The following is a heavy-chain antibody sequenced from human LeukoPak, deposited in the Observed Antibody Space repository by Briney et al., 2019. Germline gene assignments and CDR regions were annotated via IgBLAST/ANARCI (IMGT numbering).Heavy chain of an antibody. J-gene: IGHJ6*02. CDR2: IGTYNGNT. CDR1: GYTFTNYG. Sequence: GASVTVSCKASGYTFTNYGISWVRLVPGQGLEWMGWIGTYNGNTNYAQNLQGRVTMTTDTSTSTAYMELRSLRSDDTAVYYCARDSIYPDYYYYYGIDVWGQGTTVTASS. D-gene: IGHD4-11*01. CDR3: ARDSIYPDYYYYYGIDV. V-gene: IGHV1-18*01.